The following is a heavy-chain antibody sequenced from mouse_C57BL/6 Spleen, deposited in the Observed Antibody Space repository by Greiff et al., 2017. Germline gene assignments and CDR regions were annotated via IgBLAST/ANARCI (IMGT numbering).Heavy chain of an antibody. CDR1: GYSFTDYN. J-gene: IGHJ4*01. V-gene: IGHV1-39*01. CDR3: ARSSYAMDY. CDR2: INPNYGTT. D-gene: IGHD1-3*01. Sequence: VQLQQPGPELVKPGASVKISCKASGYSFTDYNMNWVKQSNGKSLEWIGVINPNYGTTSYNQKFKGKATLTADQSSSTASVQRNSLTSGDSAVYYCARSSYAMDYWGQGTSVTVSS.